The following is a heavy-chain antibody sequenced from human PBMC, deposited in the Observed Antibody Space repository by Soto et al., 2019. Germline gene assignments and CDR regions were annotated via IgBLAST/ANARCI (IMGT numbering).Heavy chain of an antibody. CDR2: IYYSGST. Sequence: PSETLSLTCTISGGSISSYYWSWIRQPPGKGLEWIGYIYYSGSTNYNPSLKSRVTISVDTSKNQFSLKLSSVTAADTAVYYCARDGPYSSGWYSSGYYYYGMDVWGQGTTVTVS. D-gene: IGHD6-19*01. CDR1: GGSISSYY. J-gene: IGHJ6*02. V-gene: IGHV4-59*01. CDR3: ARDGPYSSGWYSSGYYYYGMDV.